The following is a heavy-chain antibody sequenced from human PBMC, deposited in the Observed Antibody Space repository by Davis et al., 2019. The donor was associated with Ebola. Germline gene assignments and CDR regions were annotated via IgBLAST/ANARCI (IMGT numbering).Heavy chain of an antibody. CDR1: GFTFSSYG. V-gene: IGHV3-23*01. CDR3: AREGREGNWNPLDY. CDR2: ISGSGGST. Sequence: GESLKISCAASGFTFSSYGMSWVRQAPGKGLEWVSAISGSGGSTYYADSVKGRFTISRDNSKNTLYLQMGSLRSEDTAVYYCAREGREGNWNPLDYWGQGTLVTVSS. J-gene: IGHJ4*02. D-gene: IGHD1-1*01.